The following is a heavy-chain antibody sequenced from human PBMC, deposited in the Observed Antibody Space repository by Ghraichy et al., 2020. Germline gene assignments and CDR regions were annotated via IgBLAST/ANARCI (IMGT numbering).Heavy chain of an antibody. Sequence: GEYLNISCAASGFTFSNYAMSWVRQAPGKGLEWVSAIGGTSGNTYYADSVEGRFTISRDNSKNTLYLQMDSLRAEDTAVFYCAKDRGPSGSFDFWGQGTLVTVSS. V-gene: IGHV3-23*01. CDR3: AKDRGPSGSFDF. CDR2: IGGTSGNT. D-gene: IGHD3-10*01. J-gene: IGHJ4*03. CDR1: GFTFSNYA.